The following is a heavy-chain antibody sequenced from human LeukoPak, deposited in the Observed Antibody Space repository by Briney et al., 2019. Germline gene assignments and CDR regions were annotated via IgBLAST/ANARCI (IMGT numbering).Heavy chain of an antibody. Sequence: PGGSLRLSCAASGFTFYDYAMHWARQTPGRGLGWVSLISGDGGSTYYADSVKGRFTISRDNSKNSLYLQMNSLRTEDTALYYCARDLDWNYDFDYWGQGTLVTVSS. V-gene: IGHV3-43*02. CDR1: GFTFYDYA. D-gene: IGHD1-7*01. CDR3: ARDLDWNYDFDY. J-gene: IGHJ4*02. CDR2: ISGDGGST.